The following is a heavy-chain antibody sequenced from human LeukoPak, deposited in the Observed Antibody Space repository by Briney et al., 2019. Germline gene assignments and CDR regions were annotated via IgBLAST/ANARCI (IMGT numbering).Heavy chain of an antibody. D-gene: IGHD1-26*01. V-gene: IGHV3-33*01. CDR2: IWYDGINK. CDR1: GFTFSSYG. CDR3: ARGMVGATYFDH. Sequence: GGSLRLSCAASGFTFSSYGMHWVCQAPGKGLEWVAVIWYDGINKYYADSVKGRFTISRDNSKNTLYLQMNGLRAEDTAVYYCARGMVGATYFDHWGQGTLVTVSS. J-gene: IGHJ4*02.